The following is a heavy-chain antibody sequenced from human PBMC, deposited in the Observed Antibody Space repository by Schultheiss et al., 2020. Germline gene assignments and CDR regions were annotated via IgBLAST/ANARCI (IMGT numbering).Heavy chain of an antibody. J-gene: IGHJ5*02. V-gene: IGHV4-4*02. CDR2: IYYSGST. CDR3: ARGKRRGWGGTRGFDP. CDR1: GRSISSSNW. D-gene: IGHD1-26*01. Sequence: SETLSLTCTVSGRSISSSNWLSWVRQPPGKGLEWIGYIYYSGSTNYNPSLKSRVTISVDTSKNQFSLKLNSVTAADTAVYYCARGKRRGWGGTRGFDPCSQGSLVTVAS.